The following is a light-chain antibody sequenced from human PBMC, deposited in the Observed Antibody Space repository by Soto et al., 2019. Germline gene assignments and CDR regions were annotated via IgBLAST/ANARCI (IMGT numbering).Light chain of an antibody. Sequence: DIKMTQSPSTLSASVGDRVTITCRASQSISSWLAWYQQKPGKAPKLLIYKASTLKSGVPSRFSGSGSGTDFTLTISSLQPEDFATYYCQQSYSTPWTFGQGTKVDI. V-gene: IGKV1-5*03. CDR3: QQSYSTPWT. J-gene: IGKJ1*01. CDR2: KAS. CDR1: QSISSW.